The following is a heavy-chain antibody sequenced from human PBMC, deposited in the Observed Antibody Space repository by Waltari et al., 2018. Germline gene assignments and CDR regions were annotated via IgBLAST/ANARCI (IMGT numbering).Heavy chain of an antibody. CDR1: GFTFGSYS. V-gene: IGHV3-48*01. J-gene: IGHJ4*02. CDR2: ISSSSSTI. Sequence: EVQLVESGGGLVQPGGSLRLSCAASGFTFGSYSMNWVRPAPGKGLEWVSYISSSSSTISYADSVKGRFTISRDNAKNSLYLQMNSLRAEDTAVYYCARSTYSSSWYATGGYFDYWGQGTLVTVSS. D-gene: IGHD6-13*01. CDR3: ARSTYSSSWYATGGYFDY.